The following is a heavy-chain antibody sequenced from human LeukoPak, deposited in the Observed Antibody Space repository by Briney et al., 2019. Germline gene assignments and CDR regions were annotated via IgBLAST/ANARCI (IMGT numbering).Heavy chain of an antibody. CDR2: ISWDGGST. Sequence: GGSLRLSCAASGFTFDDYAMHWVRHAPGKGLEWVSLISWDGGSTYYADSVKGRFTISRDNSKNTLYLQMNSLRAEDTAVYYCARARIQLWLINFDYWGQGTLVTVSS. V-gene: IGHV3-43D*03. CDR3: ARARIQLWLINFDY. J-gene: IGHJ4*02. CDR1: GFTFDDYA. D-gene: IGHD5-18*01.